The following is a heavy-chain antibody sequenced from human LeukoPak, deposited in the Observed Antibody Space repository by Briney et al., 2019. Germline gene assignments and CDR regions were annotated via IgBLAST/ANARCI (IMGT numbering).Heavy chain of an antibody. CDR3: ARGRMGGGYVDPYYNGMDV. D-gene: IGHD3-16*01. V-gene: IGHV4-30-2*01. CDR1: GGSISSGGYS. J-gene: IGHJ6*04. CDR2: IYHSGST. Sequence: SETLSLTCAVSGGSISSGGYSWSWIRQPPGKGLEWIGYIYHSGSTYYNPSLKSRVTISVDRSKNQFSLKLSSVTAADTAVYYCARGRMGGGYVDPYYNGMDVGGKGTTVTASS.